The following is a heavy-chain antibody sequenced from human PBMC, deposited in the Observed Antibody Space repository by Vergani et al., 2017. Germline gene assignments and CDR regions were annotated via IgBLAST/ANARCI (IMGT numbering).Heavy chain of an antibody. Sequence: QVQLVQSGAEVKKPGSSVKVSCKASGGTFSSYTISWVRQAPGQGLEWMGRIIPILGLANYAQKFQGRVTITADKSTSTAYMELSSLRSEDTAVYYCARDRRDYYDSSGYPDYWGQGTLVTVSS. D-gene: IGHD3-22*01. V-gene: IGHV1-69*08. CDR1: GGTFSSYT. J-gene: IGHJ4*02. CDR3: ARDRRDYYDSSGYPDY. CDR2: IIPILGLA.